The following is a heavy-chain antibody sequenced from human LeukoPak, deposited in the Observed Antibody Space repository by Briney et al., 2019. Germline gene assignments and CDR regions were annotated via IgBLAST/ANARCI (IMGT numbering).Heavy chain of an antibody. CDR2: IYYSGST. V-gene: IGHV4-59*01. J-gene: IGHJ6*02. CDR3: ARVTPNYYYGMDV. CDR1: GGSISSYY. Sequence: SETLSLTCTVSGGSISSYYWSWIRQPPGKGLEWIGYIYYSGSTNYNPSLKSRVTISVDTSKNQFSLKLSSVTAVDTAVYYCARVTPNYYYGMDVWGQGTTVTVSS.